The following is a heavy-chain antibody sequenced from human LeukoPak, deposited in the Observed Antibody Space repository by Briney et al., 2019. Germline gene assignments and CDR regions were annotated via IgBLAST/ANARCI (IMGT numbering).Heavy chain of an antibody. CDR1: GFTFSSYA. CDR3: ATLPTRSVRPYYFDY. Sequence: PGGSLRLSCAASGFTFSSYAMSWVRQAPGKGLEWVSAISGSGGSTYYADSVKGRFTISRDNSKNTLYLQMNSLRAEDTAVYYCATLPTRSVRPYYFDYWGQGTLVTVSS. J-gene: IGHJ4*02. V-gene: IGHV3-23*01. CDR2: ISGSGGST.